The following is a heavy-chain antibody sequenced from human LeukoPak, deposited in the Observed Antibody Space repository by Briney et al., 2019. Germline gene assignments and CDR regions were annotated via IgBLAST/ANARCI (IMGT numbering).Heavy chain of an antibody. Sequence: GGSLRLSCAASGFTFSSYGMHWVRQAPGKGLEWVAVIPYDGSNKYYADSVKGRFTISRDNSKNTLYLQMNSLRAEDTAVYYCAKDGLDIVATIPFDYWGQGTLVTVSS. CDR2: IPYDGSNK. V-gene: IGHV3-30*18. D-gene: IGHD5-12*01. J-gene: IGHJ4*02. CDR3: AKDGLDIVATIPFDY. CDR1: GFTFSSYG.